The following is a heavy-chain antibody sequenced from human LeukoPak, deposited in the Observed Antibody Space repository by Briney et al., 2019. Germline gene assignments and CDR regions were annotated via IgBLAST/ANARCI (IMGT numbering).Heavy chain of an antibody. J-gene: IGHJ4*02. V-gene: IGHV4-31*03. D-gene: IGHD1-26*01. CDR1: GGSISSGGYY. CDR2: IYYSGST. Sequence: SETLSLTCTVSGGSISSGGYYWSWIRQRPGKGLEWIGYIYYSGSTYYNPSLKSRVTISVDTSKNQFSLKLSSVTAADTAVYYCARSSGSANADWGQGTLVTVSS. CDR3: ARSSGSANAD.